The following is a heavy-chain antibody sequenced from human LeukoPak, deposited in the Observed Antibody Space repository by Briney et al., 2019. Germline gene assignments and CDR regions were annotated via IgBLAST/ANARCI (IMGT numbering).Heavy chain of an antibody. Sequence: GESLRLSCAASGFTFSSYEMNWVRQAPGKGLEWVSDISSSGSTIYYADSVKGRFTISRDNAKNSLYLQMNSLRAEDTAVYYCATVTYSSGWYYFDYWGQGTLVTVSS. D-gene: IGHD6-19*01. CDR2: ISSSGSTI. CDR3: ATVTYSSGWYYFDY. CDR1: GFTFSSYE. J-gene: IGHJ4*02. V-gene: IGHV3-48*03.